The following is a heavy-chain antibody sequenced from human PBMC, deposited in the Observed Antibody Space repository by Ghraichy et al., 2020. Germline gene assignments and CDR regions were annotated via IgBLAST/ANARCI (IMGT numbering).Heavy chain of an antibody. V-gene: IGHV3-30*03. D-gene: IGHD3-10*01. Sequence: GGSLRLSCEASGLKFSSYGLHWVRQAPGQGPEWVALITYDGDRQHFAESVKGRFTISRDDSKSMLYLQMNSLRPEDTALYYCVAEGGGWFGDPFVWGQGTLVTVSS. J-gene: IGHJ4*02. CDR2: ITYDGDRQ. CDR3: VAEGGGWFGDPFV. CDR1: GLKFSSYG.